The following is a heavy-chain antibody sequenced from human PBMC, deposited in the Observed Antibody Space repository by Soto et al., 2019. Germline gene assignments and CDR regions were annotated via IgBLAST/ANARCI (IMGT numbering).Heavy chain of an antibody. D-gene: IGHD2-15*01. V-gene: IGHV3-43*01. Sequence: EVQLVESGGVVVQPGGSLRLSCAASGFTFDDYTMHWVRQAPGKGLEWVSLISWDGGSTYYADSVKGRFTISRDNSKNSLYLQMNSLRTEDTALYYCAILPGGIGAYYYGMDVWGQGTTVTVSS. CDR2: ISWDGGST. CDR1: GFTFDDYT. CDR3: AILPGGIGAYYYGMDV. J-gene: IGHJ6*02.